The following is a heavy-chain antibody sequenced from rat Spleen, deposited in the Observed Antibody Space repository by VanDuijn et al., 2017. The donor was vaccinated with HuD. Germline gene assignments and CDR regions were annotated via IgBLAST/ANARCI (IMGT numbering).Heavy chain of an antibody. Sequence: EVQLVESGGDLVQPGRSLKLSCTASGFTFSDYYMAWVRQAPTKGLEWVATISYDGSSTYYRDSVKGRFTISRDNAKSTLYLQMDSLRSEDTATYYCARQSSSIPYYWYFDFWGPGTMVTVSS. CDR2: ISYDGSST. CDR1: GFTFSDYY. V-gene: IGHV5-7*01. CDR3: ARQSSSIPYYWYFDF. J-gene: IGHJ1*01. D-gene: IGHD1-2*01.